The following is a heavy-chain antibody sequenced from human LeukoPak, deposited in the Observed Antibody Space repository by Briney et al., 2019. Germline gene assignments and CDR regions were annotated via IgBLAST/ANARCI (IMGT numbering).Heavy chain of an antibody. J-gene: IGHJ6*02. V-gene: IGHV1-24*01. CDR2: FDPEDGEA. CDR3: ATDTSVGATPGGVDYYGMDV. CDR1: GYTLTELS. Sequence: ASVKVSCKVSGYTLTELSMHWVRQAPGKGLEWMGGFDPEDGEAIYAQKFQGRVTMTEDTSTDTAYMELSSLRSEDTAVYYCATDTSVGATPGGVDYYGMDVWGQGTTVTVSS. D-gene: IGHD1-26*01.